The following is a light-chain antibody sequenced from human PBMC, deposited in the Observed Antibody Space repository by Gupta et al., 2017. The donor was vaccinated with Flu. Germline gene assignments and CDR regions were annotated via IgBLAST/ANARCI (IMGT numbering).Light chain of an antibody. CDR1: QSVSTN. V-gene: IGKV3-15*01. CDR2: GAS. Sequence: LMTQSPATLSVSPGERATLSCRASQSVSTNLAWYQQNPGQAPRLLIYGASTRASGIPVRFSGSGSGTEFTLTISSLQSEDFAVYYCQQEENCPFTFGRGTKVDSK. J-gene: IGKJ4*01. CDR3: QQEENCPFT.